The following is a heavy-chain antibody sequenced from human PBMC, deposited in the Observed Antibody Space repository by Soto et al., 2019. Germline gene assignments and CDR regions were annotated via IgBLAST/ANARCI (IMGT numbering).Heavy chain of an antibody. D-gene: IGHD3-16*02. CDR3: ARGRLRLGESSTEWLKHYFDP. CDR2: IIPIFRTA. V-gene: IGHV1-69*01. Sequence: QVQLVQSGAEVKKPGSSVKVSCKASGGTFSSYAFSWVRQAPGQGLEWVGGIIPIFRTAHYAQRLQGRVTIIADEATSTTSMELSSLRPEDTAVYYCARGRLRLGESSTEWLKHYFDPWGQGTLVTVSS. CDR1: GGTFSSYA. J-gene: IGHJ5*02.